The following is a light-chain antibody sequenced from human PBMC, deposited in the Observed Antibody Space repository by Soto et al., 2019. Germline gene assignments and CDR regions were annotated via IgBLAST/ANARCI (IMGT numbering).Light chain of an antibody. J-gene: IGLJ1*01. CDR3: TSSTTDSLYV. Sequence: QSALTQPPSVSGSPGQSVTISCTGTSTDFVGYNRVSWYQQPPGTAPKLMIYEVNNRPSGVSNRFSGSKSGNTASLTISGLLAEDEADYFCTSSTTDSLYVFGSGTKVTVL. CDR1: STDFVGYNR. CDR2: EVN. V-gene: IGLV2-18*02.